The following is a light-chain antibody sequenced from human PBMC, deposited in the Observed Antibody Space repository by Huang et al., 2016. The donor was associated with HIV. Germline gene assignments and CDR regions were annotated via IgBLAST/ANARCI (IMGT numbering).Light chain of an antibody. CDR1: QSISRG. Sequence: DIQMTQSPSTLSAFVGDRVTITCRASQSISRGLAWYQQKPGKAPKVLIYKASTLHSGVPSRFSGSGSGTEFTLTISSLQPDDFATYYCQQYNHYSTFGQGTKLEIK. V-gene: IGKV1-5*03. J-gene: IGKJ2*01. CDR3: QQYNHYST. CDR2: KAS.